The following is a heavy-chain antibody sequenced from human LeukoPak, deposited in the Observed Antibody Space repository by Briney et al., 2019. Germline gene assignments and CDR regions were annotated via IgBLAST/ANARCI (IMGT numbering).Heavy chain of an antibody. CDR1: RYTFTGYY. V-gene: IGHV1-2*02. CDR2: INPNSGVT. Sequence: ASVKVSCKASRYTFTGYYMHWVRQAPGQGLEWMGWINPNSGVTDYAQNFQGRVTMTRDTSISTAYVELSRLRSNDTAVYYCARGTGEGYTYGRYYFDYWGQGTLVTVSS. J-gene: IGHJ4*02. D-gene: IGHD5-18*01. CDR3: ARGTGEGYTYGRYYFDY.